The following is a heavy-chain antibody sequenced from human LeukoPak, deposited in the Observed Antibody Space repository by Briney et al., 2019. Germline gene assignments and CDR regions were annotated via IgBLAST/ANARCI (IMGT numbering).Heavy chain of an antibody. V-gene: IGHV3-23*01. J-gene: IGHJ6*02. D-gene: IGHD3-3*01. Sequence: GVSLRLSCAASGFTFSSYAMSWVRQAPGKGLEWVSAISGSGGSTYYADSVKGRFTISRDNSKNTLYLQMNSLRAEDTAAYYCAKTFLRFLEWGLMDVWGQGTTVTVSS. CDR1: GFTFSSYA. CDR3: AKTFLRFLEWGLMDV. CDR2: ISGSGGST.